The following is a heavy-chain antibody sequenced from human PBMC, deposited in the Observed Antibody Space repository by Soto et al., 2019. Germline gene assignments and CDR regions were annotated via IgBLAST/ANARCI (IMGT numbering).Heavy chain of an antibody. CDR1: GGTFSIYA. D-gene: IGHD6-13*01. CDR2: IIPIFGTA. Sequence: SVKVSCKASGGTFSIYAISCVRQSPLQGREWMGGIIPIFGTANYAQKFQGRVTITADESTSTAYMELSSLRSEDTAVYYCARGTAADTFTLYYYGMDVWGQGTTVTVSS. CDR3: ARGTAADTFTLYYYGMDV. V-gene: IGHV1-69*13. J-gene: IGHJ6*02.